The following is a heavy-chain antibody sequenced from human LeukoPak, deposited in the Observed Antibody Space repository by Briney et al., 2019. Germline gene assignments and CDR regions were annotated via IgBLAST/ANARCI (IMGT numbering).Heavy chain of an antibody. D-gene: IGHD6-13*01. V-gene: IGHV3-48*01. CDR3: ARSRSSSHAGAFDI. CDR1: GFPFSSYS. J-gene: IGHJ3*02. Sequence: GSLRLSCVASGFPFSSYSMNWVRQAPGKGLEWISYISRSSSTKYYAGSVKGRFTISRDNAKKSLSLQMNSLRVEDTAVYYCARSRSSSHAGAFDIWGQGTMVTVSS. CDR2: ISRSSSTK.